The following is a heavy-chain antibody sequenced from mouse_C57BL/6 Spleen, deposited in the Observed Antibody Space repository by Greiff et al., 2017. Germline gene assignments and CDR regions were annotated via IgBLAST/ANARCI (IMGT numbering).Heavy chain of an antibody. CDR2: IYPGSGST. D-gene: IGHD1-1*01. V-gene: IGHV1-55*01. CDR1: CYTFPRFW. J-gene: IGHJ2*01. CDR3: ARYYYGSSWFDY. Sequence: VQLQQPGAELVKPWASVKMSCKASCYTFPRFWITLVKQRPGQGLEWIGDIYPGSGSTNYNEKFKSKATLTVDTSSSTAYMQLSSLTSEDSAVYYCARYYYGSSWFDYWGQGTTLTVSS.